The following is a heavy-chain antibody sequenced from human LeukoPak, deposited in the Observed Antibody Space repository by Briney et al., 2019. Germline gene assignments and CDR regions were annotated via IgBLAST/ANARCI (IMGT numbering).Heavy chain of an antibody. CDR3: ARDQSYFTAWYEPSDYMDV. D-gene: IGHD6-13*01. V-gene: IGHV4-38-2*02. Sequence: ASETLSLTCAVSGYSISSGYSWGWIRQPPGKGLEWIGHIHHSGTTYYSPSLKSRVTISVDTSKNHFSLNLSSVTAADTAIYYCARDQSYFTAWYEPSDYMDVWGKGTTVTVSS. J-gene: IGHJ6*03. CDR1: GYSISSGYS. CDR2: IHHSGTT.